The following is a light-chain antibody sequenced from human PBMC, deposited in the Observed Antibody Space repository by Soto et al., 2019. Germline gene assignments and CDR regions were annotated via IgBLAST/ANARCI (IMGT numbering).Light chain of an antibody. CDR2: QAS. CDR3: QHYNDYSYT. CDR1: QSVSGW. V-gene: IGKV1-5*03. J-gene: IGKJ2*01. Sequence: DIQMTQSPSTLSASVGDRVAITCRASQSVSGWLAWYQQKPGKAPKLLIYQASTLEDGVPSRFSGSGSGTEFTLTISSLQPDDSATYYCQHYNDYSYTFGPGTKVDIK.